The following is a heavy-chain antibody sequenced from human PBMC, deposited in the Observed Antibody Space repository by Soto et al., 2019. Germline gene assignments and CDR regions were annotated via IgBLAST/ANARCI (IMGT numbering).Heavy chain of an antibody. D-gene: IGHD3-3*01. J-gene: IGHJ4*02. CDR1: GFTFSSYG. Sequence: GGSLRLSCAASGFTFSSYGMHWVRQAPGKGLEWVAVISYDGSNKYYADSVKGRFTISRDNSKNTLYLQMNSLRAEDTAVYYCAKGGSSLSELKLRFLEWLFDYWGQGTLVTVSS. V-gene: IGHV3-30*18. CDR2: ISYDGSNK. CDR3: AKGGSSLSELKLRFLEWLFDY.